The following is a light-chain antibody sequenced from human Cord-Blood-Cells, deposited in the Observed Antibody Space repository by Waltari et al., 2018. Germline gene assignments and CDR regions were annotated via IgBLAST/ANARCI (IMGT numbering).Light chain of an antibody. Sequence: QSALTQPASVSGSPGQSITISCTGTSSDVGGYNYVSWYQQHPGKAPKLMIYDVSKRPSGVSNRFSGSKSGNTASLTISGLHAEDEADYYCSSYTSSSPWVFGGGTKLTVL. CDR1: SSDVGGYNY. J-gene: IGLJ3*02. CDR2: DVS. CDR3: SSYTSSSPWV. V-gene: IGLV2-14*01.